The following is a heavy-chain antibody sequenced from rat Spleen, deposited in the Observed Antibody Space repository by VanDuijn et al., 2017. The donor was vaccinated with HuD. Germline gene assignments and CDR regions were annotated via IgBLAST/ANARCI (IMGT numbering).Heavy chain of an antibody. J-gene: IGHJ3*01. CDR2: MWSDGDT. V-gene: IGHV2-1*01. CDR1: GFSLTSNS. CDR3: TRDHSYWGSYYPGGFAY. D-gene: IGHD1-12*01. Sequence: QVQLKESGPGLVQPSQTLSLTCTVSGFSLTSNSVSWVRQPPGKGLEWMGIMWSDGDTSYNSALKSRLSISRDTSKSQVFLKMNSLQTEDTAIYFCTRDHSYWGSYYPGGFAYWGQGTLVTVSS.